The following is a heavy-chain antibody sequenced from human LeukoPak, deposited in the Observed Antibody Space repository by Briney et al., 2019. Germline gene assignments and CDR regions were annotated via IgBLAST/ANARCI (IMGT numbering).Heavy chain of an antibody. Sequence: SVNVSCKASGGTFSSYAISWVRQAPGQGLEWMGRIIPILGIANYAQKFQGRVTITADKSTSTAYMELSSLRSEDTAVYYCARAHRYGSGDTKYWGQGTLVTVSS. V-gene: IGHV1-69*04. D-gene: IGHD3-10*01. J-gene: IGHJ4*02. CDR2: IIPILGIA. CDR1: GGTFSSYA. CDR3: ARAHRYGSGDTKY.